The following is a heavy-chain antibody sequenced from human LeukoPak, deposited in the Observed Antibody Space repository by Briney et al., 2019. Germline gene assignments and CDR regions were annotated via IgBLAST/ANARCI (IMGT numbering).Heavy chain of an antibody. Sequence: HSGGSLRLSCAASGFTFSSHAMSWVRQAPGKGLEWVAVISYDGSSKYYADSVKGRFTISRDNSKNTLYLQMNSPRAEDTAVYYCARDGATVVTLFYCDYWGQGTLVTVSS. CDR3: ARDGATVVTLFYCDY. CDR2: ISYDGSSK. D-gene: IGHD4-23*01. J-gene: IGHJ4*02. CDR1: GFTFSSHA. V-gene: IGHV3-30-3*01.